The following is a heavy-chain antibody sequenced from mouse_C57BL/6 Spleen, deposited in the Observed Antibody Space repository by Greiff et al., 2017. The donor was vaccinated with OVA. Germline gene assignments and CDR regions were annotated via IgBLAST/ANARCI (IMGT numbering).Heavy chain of an antibody. CDR2: IDPSDSYT. Sequence: QVQLQQPGAELVMPGASVKLSCKASGYTFTSYWMHWVKQRPGQGLEWIGEIDPSDSYTNYNQKFKGKSTLTVDKSSSTAYMQLSSLTSEDSAVYYCARSLTGRMDYWGQGTTLTVSS. CDR1: GYTFTSYW. D-gene: IGHD4-1*01. V-gene: IGHV1-69*01. J-gene: IGHJ2*01. CDR3: ARSLTGRMDY.